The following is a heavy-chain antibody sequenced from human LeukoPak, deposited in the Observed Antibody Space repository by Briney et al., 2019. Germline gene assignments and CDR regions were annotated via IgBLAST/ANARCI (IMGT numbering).Heavy chain of an antibody. V-gene: IGHV3-21*01. D-gene: IGHD1-26*01. Sequence: GGSLRLSCAASGFTFSSYSMIWARQAPRKGLEWVSSISSSSSYIYYADSVKGRFTISRDNAKNSLYLQMNSLRAEDTAVYYCARDLVEWELLGPQSRYYGMDVWGQRTTVTVSS. CDR1: GFTFSSYS. CDR2: ISSSSSYI. J-gene: IGHJ6*02. CDR3: ARDLVEWELLGPQSRYYGMDV.